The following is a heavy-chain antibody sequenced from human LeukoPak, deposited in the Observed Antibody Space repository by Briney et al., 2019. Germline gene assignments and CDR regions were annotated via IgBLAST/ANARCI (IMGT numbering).Heavy chain of an antibody. CDR2: FQYNGIT. V-gene: IGHV4-59*01. Sequence: SETLSLTCTVSGSSITSFYWTWVRQPPGKGLEWIGSFQYNGITYYNPSLKSRVAMSVDTSKKQLSLRLSSVTAADTAVYYCARGLKDDFWSGYFRFDSWGQGTLVTVSS. D-gene: IGHD3-3*01. CDR3: ARGLKDDFWSGYFRFDS. J-gene: IGHJ4*02. CDR1: GSSITSFY.